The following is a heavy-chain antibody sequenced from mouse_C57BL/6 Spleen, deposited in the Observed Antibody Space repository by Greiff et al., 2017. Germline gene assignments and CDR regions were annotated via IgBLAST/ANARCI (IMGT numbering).Heavy chain of an antibody. CDR3: AAYYYGSSLWYFDV. CDR1: GYTFTSYW. J-gene: IGHJ1*03. D-gene: IGHD1-1*01. CDR2: IHPNSGST. Sequence: QVQLKQSGAELVKPGASVKLSCKASGYTFTSYWMHWVKQRPGQGLEWIGMIHPNSGSTNYNEKFKSKATLTVDKSSSTAYMQLSSLTSEDSAVYYCAAYYYGSSLWYFDVWGTGTTVTVSS. V-gene: IGHV1-64*01.